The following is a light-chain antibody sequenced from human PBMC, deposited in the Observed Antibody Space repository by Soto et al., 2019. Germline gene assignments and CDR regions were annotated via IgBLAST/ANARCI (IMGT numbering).Light chain of an antibody. CDR3: QHRSNWPLT. Sequence: EIVLTQSPSTLSLSPLERGTLSCRASQSVSSYLVWYQQKPGQAPRLLIYDASNRATGIPARFSGRGSGTDFTLTISSLEPEDFAVYYCQHRSNWPLTFGGGTKVDIK. CDR2: DAS. V-gene: IGKV3-11*01. J-gene: IGKJ4*01. CDR1: QSVSSY.